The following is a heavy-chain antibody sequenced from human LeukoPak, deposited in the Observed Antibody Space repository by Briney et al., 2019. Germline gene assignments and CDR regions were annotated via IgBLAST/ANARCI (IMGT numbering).Heavy chain of an antibody. Sequence: SVEVSCKASGGTFSSYAISWVRQAPGQGLEWMGGIIPIFGTANYAQKFQGRVTITTDESTSTAYMELSSLRSEDTAVYYCARGAMPSRTFDYWGQGTLVTVSS. CDR2: IIPIFGTA. CDR1: GGTFSSYA. J-gene: IGHJ4*02. D-gene: IGHD2-2*01. V-gene: IGHV1-69*05. CDR3: ARGAMPSRTFDY.